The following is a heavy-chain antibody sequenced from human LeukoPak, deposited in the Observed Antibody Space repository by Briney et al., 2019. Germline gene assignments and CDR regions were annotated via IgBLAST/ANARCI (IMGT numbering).Heavy chain of an antibody. CDR1: GFNFSSYG. J-gene: IGHJ6*03. V-gene: IGHV3-30*02. CDR3: XKXEXXGSYYYYYYMDV. Sequence: GGSLRLSYAASGFNFSSYGMHWVRQAPGKGLEWVAFIRHYGSNKYNADSVKGRFTISRDNSKTTLYLQMNSLRAEDTAVYYXXKXEXXGSYYYYYYMDVWGKGTTVTVSS. D-gene: IGHD3-10*01. CDR2: IRHYGSNK.